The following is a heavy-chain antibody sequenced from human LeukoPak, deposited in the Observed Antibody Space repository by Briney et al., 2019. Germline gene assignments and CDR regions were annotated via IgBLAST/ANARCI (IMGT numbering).Heavy chain of an antibody. V-gene: IGHV3-7*01. CDR2: INDDGVVK. J-gene: IGHJ1*01. CDR1: EITFSSYW. D-gene: IGHD4/OR15-4a*01. CDR3: TRDYGRALWVDFGI. Sequence: GGSLRLSCATSEITFSSYWMSWVGQAPGKGLEWVASINDDGVVKFYVDSVQGRFIISRDNAKNSLYLQMNSLRAEDKAVYYCTRDYGRALWVDFGIWGEGTLVSVSS.